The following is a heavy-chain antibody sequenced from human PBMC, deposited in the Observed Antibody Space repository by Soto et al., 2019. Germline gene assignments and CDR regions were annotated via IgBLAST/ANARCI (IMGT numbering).Heavy chain of an antibody. CDR3: ARGPYGDFTEYFQH. J-gene: IGHJ1*01. CDR1: GFTFDDYG. CDR2: INWNGGST. V-gene: IGHV3-20*04. D-gene: IGHD4-17*01. Sequence: GGSLRLSCAASGFTFDDYGISWVRQAPGKGLEWVSGINWNGGSTGYADSVKGRFTISRDNAKNSLYLQMNSLRAEDTALYYCARGPYGDFTEYFQHWGQGTLVTVSS.